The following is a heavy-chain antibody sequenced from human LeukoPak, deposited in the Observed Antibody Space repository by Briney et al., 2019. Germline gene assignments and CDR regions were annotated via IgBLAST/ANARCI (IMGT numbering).Heavy chain of an antibody. D-gene: IGHD5-18*01. CDR1: GGSISSGSYC. J-gene: IGHJ5*02. CDR3: ARDPVYSYGFDP. CDR2: IYTSGST. Sequence: PSDTLSLTCTVSGGSISSGSYCWSWSRQPAGKGLEWIGRIYTSGSTNYNPSLKSRVTISVDTSKYQFSLKLSSVTAADTAVYYCARDPVYSYGFDPWGQGTLVTVSS. V-gene: IGHV4-61*02.